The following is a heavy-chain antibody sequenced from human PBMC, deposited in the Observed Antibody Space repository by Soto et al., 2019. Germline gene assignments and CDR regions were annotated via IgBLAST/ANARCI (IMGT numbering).Heavy chain of an antibody. CDR1: GFTFGDYA. CDR2: IRSKAYGGTT. CDR3: TREVRGYDGSGNYYYYYGMDV. V-gene: IGHV3-49*04. D-gene: IGHD3-10*01. J-gene: IGHJ6*02. Sequence: PGGSLRLSCTASGFTFGDYAMSWVRQAPGKGLEWVGFIRSKAYGGTTEYAASVEGRFTISRDDSKSIAYLQMNSLKTEDTAVYYCTREVRGYDGSGNYYYYYGMDVWGQGTTVTVSS.